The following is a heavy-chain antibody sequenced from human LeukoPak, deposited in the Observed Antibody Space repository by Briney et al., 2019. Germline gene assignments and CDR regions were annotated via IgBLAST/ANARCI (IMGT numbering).Heavy chain of an antibody. CDR1: GFSLRTYW. D-gene: IGHD3-10*01. V-gene: IGHV3-7*01. J-gene: IGHJ4*02. Sequence: PGGSLRLSCAASGFSLRTYWMTWVRQAPGKGLEWVANINEDGSERHYVESVKGRFTISRDNAKNSLYLQMHSLRVEDTAVYYCAREEAGGPDYWGQGTLVTVSS. CDR2: INEDGSER. CDR3: AREEAGGPDY.